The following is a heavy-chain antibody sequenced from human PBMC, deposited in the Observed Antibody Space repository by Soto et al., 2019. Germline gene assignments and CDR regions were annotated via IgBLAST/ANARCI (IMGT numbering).Heavy chain of an antibody. Sequence: SETLSLTCSFSGDSVTSHYLTWIRQSPEKGLEWIGYMHYTGFSHYNPSLKSRLTISVDRSKNQFTLQLTSVTVEDTAVYYRATSYGNALYTYCGQGTQVTVSS. D-gene: IGHD2-8*01. J-gene: IGHJ4*02. CDR3: ATSYGNALYTY. CDR1: GDSVTSHY. V-gene: IGHV4-59*02. CDR2: MHYTGFS.